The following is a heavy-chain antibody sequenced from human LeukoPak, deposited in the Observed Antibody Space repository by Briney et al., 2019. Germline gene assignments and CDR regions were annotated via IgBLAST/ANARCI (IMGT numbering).Heavy chain of an antibody. CDR1: GGSFSRGSYY. CDR2: IYYSGST. J-gene: IGHJ3*02. V-gene: IGHV4-61*01. CDR3: ARDPMAVAATLDAFDI. Sequence: SETLSLTCTVSGGSFSRGSYYWRWLPQPPGKGLEWIGYIYYSGSTNYNPSLKSRVTISVDTSKNQFSLKLSSVTAADTAVYYCARDPMAVAATLDAFDIWGQGTMVTVSS. D-gene: IGHD2-15*01.